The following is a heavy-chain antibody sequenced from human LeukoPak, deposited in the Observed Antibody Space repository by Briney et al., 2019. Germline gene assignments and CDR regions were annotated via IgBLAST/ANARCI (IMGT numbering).Heavy chain of an antibody. D-gene: IGHD1-26*01. CDR1: GFTVNSNY. CDR2: IYSGGST. CDR3: AREGATLYYFDY. Sequence: GGSLRLSCAASGFTVNSNYMSWVRQAPGKGLEWVSVIYSGGSTYYADSVKGRFTISRDNSKNTLYLQMNSLRAEDTAVYYCAREGATLYYFDYWGQGTLVTVSS. V-gene: IGHV3-53*01. J-gene: IGHJ4*02.